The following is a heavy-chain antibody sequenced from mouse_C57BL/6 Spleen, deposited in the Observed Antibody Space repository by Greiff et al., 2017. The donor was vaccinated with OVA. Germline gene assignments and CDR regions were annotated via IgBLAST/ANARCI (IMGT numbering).Heavy chain of an antibody. V-gene: IGHV1-18*01. Sequence: EVMLVESGPELVKPGASVKIPCKASGYTFTDYNMDWVKQSHGKSLEWIGDINPNNGGTIYNQKVKGKATLTVDKSSSTAYMELRSLTSEDTAVYYCARGGYYGSSYGFDYWGQGTTLTVSS. CDR3: ARGGYYGSSYGFDY. CDR2: INPNNGGT. CDR1: GYTFTDYN. D-gene: IGHD1-1*01. J-gene: IGHJ2*01.